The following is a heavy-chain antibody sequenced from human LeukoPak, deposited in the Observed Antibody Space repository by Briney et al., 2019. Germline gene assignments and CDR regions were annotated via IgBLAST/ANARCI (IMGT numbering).Heavy chain of an antibody. V-gene: IGHV1-69*05. D-gene: IGHD6-13*01. Sequence: SVKVSCKASGGTFSSYAISWVRQAPGQGLEWMGRIIPIFGTANYAQKFQGRVTITKDESTGTAYMELSSLRSEDTAVYYCASQLLAAHWFDPWGQGTLVTVSS. J-gene: IGHJ5*02. CDR1: GGTFSSYA. CDR3: ASQLLAAHWFDP. CDR2: IIPIFGTA.